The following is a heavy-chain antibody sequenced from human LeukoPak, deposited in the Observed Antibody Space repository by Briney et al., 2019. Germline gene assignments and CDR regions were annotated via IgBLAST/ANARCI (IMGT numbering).Heavy chain of an antibody. J-gene: IGHJ2*01. CDR2: IRYDGSNK. Sequence: PTGGSLRLSCAASGFTFSNYAIHWVRQAPGKGLEWVAFIRYDGSNKYYVDSVKGRFTISRDNSKNTLYLQMNSLRAEDTAVYYCVKPSLYYYDTSGYYRYWYFDLWGRGTLVTVSS. V-gene: IGHV3-30*02. D-gene: IGHD3-22*01. CDR1: GFTFSNYA. CDR3: VKPSLYYYDTSGYYRYWYFDL.